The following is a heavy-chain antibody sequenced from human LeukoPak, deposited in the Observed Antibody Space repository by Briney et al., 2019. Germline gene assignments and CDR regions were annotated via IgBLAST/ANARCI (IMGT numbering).Heavy chain of an antibody. CDR2: INPNIGGT. D-gene: IGHD4-17*01. CDR1: GYTFTGYY. J-gene: IGHJ5*02. V-gene: IGHV1-2*02. CDR3: AREGPLRLPYFDP. Sequence: HVASVKVSCKASGYTFTGYYMHWVRQAPGQGLEWMGWINPNIGGTNYAQKFQGRVTMTRDTSISTAYMELSSLRSDDTAVYYCAREGPLRLPYFDPWGQGTLVTVSS.